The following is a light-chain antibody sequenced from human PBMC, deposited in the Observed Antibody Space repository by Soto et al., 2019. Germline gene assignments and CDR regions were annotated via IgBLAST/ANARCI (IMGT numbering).Light chain of an antibody. CDR1: QSVSSSF. CDR3: QQRIDWPLT. Sequence: EIVLTQSTGTLSLSPGERATLSCRASQSVSSSFLAWYQQKPGQAPRLLIYDASTRATGIPARFSGSGSGTDFTLTISSLEPEDFAVYYCQQRIDWPLTFGGGTKV. CDR2: DAS. J-gene: IGKJ4*01. V-gene: IGKV3D-20*02.